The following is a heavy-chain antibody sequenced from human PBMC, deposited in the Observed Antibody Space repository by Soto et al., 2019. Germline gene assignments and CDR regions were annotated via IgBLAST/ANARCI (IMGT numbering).Heavy chain of an antibody. CDR1: AFSSHHHA. CDR3: VRERGPFDAFDI. CDR2: IHWNNGAT. Sequence: GGSLRLSCVASAFSSHHHAIHWVRQGPGKGLEWVSGIHWNNGATGYAESVKGRFTISRDNSKNTLDLQMSSLRAEDTAVYYCVRERGPFDAFDIWGQGTMVTVSS. V-gene: IGHV3-9*02. J-gene: IGHJ3*02.